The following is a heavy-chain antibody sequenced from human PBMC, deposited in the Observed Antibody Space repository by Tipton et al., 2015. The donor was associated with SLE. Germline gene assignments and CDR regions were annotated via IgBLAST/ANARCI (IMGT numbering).Heavy chain of an antibody. J-gene: IGHJ2*01. CDR3: AREGGPLESWYFDL. D-gene: IGHD3-16*01. CDR2: LYYSGST. CDR1: GGSISSYY. Sequence: LRLSCTVSGGSISSYYWSWIRQPPGKGLEWIGNLYYSGSTNYNPSLKSRVTISVDTSKNQFSLKLSSVTAADTAVYYCAREGGPLESWYFDLWGRGTLVTVSS. V-gene: IGHV4-59*01.